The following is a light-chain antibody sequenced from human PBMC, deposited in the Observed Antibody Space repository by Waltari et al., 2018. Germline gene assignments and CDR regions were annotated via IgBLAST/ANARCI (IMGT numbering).Light chain of an antibody. CDR3: SSYAGINNFYV. CDR1: RSDVGCHNY. CDR2: EVG. V-gene: IGLV2-8*01. J-gene: IGLJ1*01. Sequence: QSALTQPPSASGSPGQSVTISCPGTRSDVGCHNYVPWYQQHPGKAPKVIIYEVGKRPSGVPDRFSGSKSGNTASLTVSGLQAEDEADYYCSSYAGINNFYVFGTGTKVTVL.